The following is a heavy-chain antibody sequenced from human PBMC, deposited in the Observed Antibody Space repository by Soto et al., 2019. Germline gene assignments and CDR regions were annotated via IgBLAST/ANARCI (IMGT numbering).Heavy chain of an antibody. D-gene: IGHD5-18*01. V-gene: IGHV4-31*03. CDR3: ARERFYNTAMVDY. J-gene: IGHJ4*02. CDR1: GGSISIGGYY. CDR2: IYYSGST. Sequence: TLSLTCTVSGGSISIGGYYWSWIRQHPGKGLEWIGYIYYSGSTYYNPSLKSRVTISVDTSKNQFSLKLSSVTAADTAVYYCARERFYNTAMVDYWGQGTLVTVSS.